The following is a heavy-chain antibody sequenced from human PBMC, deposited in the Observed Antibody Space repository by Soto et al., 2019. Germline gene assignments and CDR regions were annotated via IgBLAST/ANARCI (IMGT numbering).Heavy chain of an antibody. D-gene: IGHD4-17*01. CDR1: GGTFSSYA. Sequence: PSVKVSCKASGGTFSSYAISWVRQAPGQGLEWMGGIIPIFGTANYAQKFQGRVTITADESTSTAYMELSSLRSEDTAVYYCAREFYVSYGGSRFDYWGQGTLVTVSS. CDR2: IIPIFGTA. CDR3: AREFYVSYGGSRFDY. V-gene: IGHV1-69*13. J-gene: IGHJ4*02.